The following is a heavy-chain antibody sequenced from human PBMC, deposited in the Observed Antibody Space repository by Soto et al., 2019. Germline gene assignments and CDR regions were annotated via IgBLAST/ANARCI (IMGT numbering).Heavy chain of an antibody. D-gene: IGHD3-10*01. V-gene: IGHV4-30-2*01. CDR1: GGSINSGGYS. CDR3: ARVPGP. J-gene: IGHJ5*02. CDR2: IYHSGST. Sequence: SETLSLTCAVSGGSINSGGYSWSWIRQPPGKGLEWIGYIYHSGSTYYNPSLKSRVTISVDRSKNQFSLKLTSVTAADTAVYYCARVPGPWGQGTLVTVSS.